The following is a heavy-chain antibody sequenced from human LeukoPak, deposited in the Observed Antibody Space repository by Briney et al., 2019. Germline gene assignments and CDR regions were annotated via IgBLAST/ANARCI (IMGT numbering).Heavy chain of an antibody. CDR2: ISGSSSFI. Sequence: PGGSLRLSCAASGFTFSTYSMNWLRQAPGKGLEWVSSISGSSSFIYYADSVKGRFTISRDNAKNSLYLQMNSLRAEDTAVYYCARGGSTSSSSHFHHWGQSTLVTVSS. CDR1: GFTFSTYS. V-gene: IGHV3-21*01. CDR3: ARGGSTSSSSHFHH. J-gene: IGHJ1*01. D-gene: IGHD6-6*01.